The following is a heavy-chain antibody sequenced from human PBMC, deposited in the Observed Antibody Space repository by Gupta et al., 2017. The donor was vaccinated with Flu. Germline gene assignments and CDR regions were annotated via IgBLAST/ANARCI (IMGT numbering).Heavy chain of an antibody. D-gene: IGHD2-15*01. Sequence: QVQLQQWGAGLLKPSETLSLTCAVYGGSFSGYYWSWIRQPPGKGLEWIGEINHSGSTNYNPSLKSRVTISVDTSKNQFSLKLSSVTAADTAVYYCARSVVVVVAAIVRYYYGMDVWGQGTTVTVSS. J-gene: IGHJ6*02. V-gene: IGHV4-34*01. CDR1: GGSFSGYY. CDR2: INHSGST. CDR3: ARSVVVVVAAIVRYYYGMDV.